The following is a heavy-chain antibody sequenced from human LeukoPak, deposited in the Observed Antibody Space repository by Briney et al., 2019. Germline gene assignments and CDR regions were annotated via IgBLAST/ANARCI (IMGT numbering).Heavy chain of an antibody. D-gene: IGHD6-13*01. J-gene: IGHJ4*02. CDR1: GDSISNYY. CDR3: ARDYPAAGHYFDY. V-gene: IGHV4-59*12. CDR2: ISYSGST. Sequence: SETLSLTCTVSGDSISNYYWSWIRQPPGKGLEWIGYISYSGSTNYNPSLKSRVTMSVDRSKNQFSLKLSSVTAADTAVYYCARDYPAAGHYFDYWGQGTLVTVSS.